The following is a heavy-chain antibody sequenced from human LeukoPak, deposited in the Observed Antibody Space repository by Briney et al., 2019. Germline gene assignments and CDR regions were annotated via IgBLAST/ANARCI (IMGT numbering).Heavy chain of an antibody. J-gene: IGHJ4*02. CDR3: AKDWRATSFYYFDY. D-gene: IGHD2/OR15-2a*01. V-gene: IGHV3-23*01. CDR1: GFTFSSYA. CDR2: ISGSGGST. Sequence: GGSLRLSCAASGFTFSSYAMSWVRQAPGKGLEWVSAISGSGGSTYYADSVKGRFTTSRDNSKTTLYLQMNSLRAEDTAVYYCAKDWRATSFYYFDYWGQGTLVTVSS.